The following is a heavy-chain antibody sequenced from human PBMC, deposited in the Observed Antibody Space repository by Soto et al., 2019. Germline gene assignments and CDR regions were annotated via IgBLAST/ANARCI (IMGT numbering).Heavy chain of an antibody. J-gene: IGHJ4*02. V-gene: IGHV3-21*06. Sequence: GSLRLSCTGSGFTFSSSTMTWVRQGPGKGLEWVSSISSSSSYIYFADSLKGRFTISRGNAKNSLYLQMNSLRAEDTAVYYCARDIGEMSAVWGQGTQVTVSS. CDR1: GFTFSSST. CDR2: ISSSSSYI. D-gene: IGHD3-10*01. CDR3: ARDIGEMSAV.